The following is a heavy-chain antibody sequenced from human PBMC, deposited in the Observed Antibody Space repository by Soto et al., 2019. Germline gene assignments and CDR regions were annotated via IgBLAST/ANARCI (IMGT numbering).Heavy chain of an antibody. Sequence: SETLSLTCTFSGGSISSYYWSWVRQPPGKGLEWIWDIYYSGSTNYNPSLKSRVTISVDTSKNQFSLRLTSVTVADTAEYYCARMTESDYEDYSDSWGLGTLVTVSS. J-gene: IGHJ4*02. CDR3: ARMTESDYEDYSDS. CDR2: IYYSGST. V-gene: IGHV4-59*12. D-gene: IGHD5-12*01. CDR1: GGSISSYY.